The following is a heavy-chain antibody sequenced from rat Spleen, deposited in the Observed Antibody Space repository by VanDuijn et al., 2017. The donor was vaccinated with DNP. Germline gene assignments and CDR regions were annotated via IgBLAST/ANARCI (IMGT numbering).Heavy chain of an antibody. V-gene: IGHV5-22*01. CDR3: ARGSGTYYWYFDF. J-gene: IGHJ1*01. CDR1: GFTFSDYY. CDR2: ISYEGSNT. D-gene: IGHD5-1*01. Sequence: EVQLVESGGGLVQPGRSLKLSCAASGFTFSDYYMAWVRQAPTKGLEWVASISYEGSNTYCGDSVKGRFIISRDNARNTLYLQMNSLRSEDTATYFCARGSGTYYWYFDFWGPGTMVTVSS.